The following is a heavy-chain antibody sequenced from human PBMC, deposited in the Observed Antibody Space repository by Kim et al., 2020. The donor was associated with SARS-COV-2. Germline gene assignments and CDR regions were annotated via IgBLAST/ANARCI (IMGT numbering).Heavy chain of an antibody. J-gene: IGHJ1*01. CDR1: GGSFSGYY. CDR2: INHSGSI. CDR3: ARGATAGTPRGYFQN. V-gene: IGHV4-34*01. Sequence: GSLSLTCAVYGGSFSGYYWSWIRQPPGKGLEWIGEINHSGSINYNPSLKSRVTISVDTSKNQFSLKLSSVTAADTAVYYCARGATAGTPRGYFQNWGQGTLVTVSS. D-gene: IGHD6-19*01.